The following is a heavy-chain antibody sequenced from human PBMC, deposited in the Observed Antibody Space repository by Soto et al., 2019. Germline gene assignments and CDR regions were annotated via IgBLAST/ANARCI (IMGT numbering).Heavy chain of an antibody. CDR2: IKQDGSEK. CDR1: GFTFSSYW. J-gene: IGHJ5*02. V-gene: IGHV3-7*04. Sequence: GGSLRLSCAASGFTFSSYWMSWVRQAPGKGLEWVANIKQDGSEKYYVDSVKGRFTISRDNAKNTVYLQLNSLRVEDTAVYYCARDYHGSGNPWGQGTPVTVSS. CDR3: ARDYHGSGNP. D-gene: IGHD3-10*01.